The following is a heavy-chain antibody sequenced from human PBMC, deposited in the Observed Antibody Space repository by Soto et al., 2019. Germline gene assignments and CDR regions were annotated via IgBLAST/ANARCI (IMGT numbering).Heavy chain of an antibody. Sequence: QVQLVESGGGLGKPGGSLRLSCAASGFTFSDYYMSWIRQAPGKGLEWVSYISSSGSTIYYADSVMGRFTISRDNAKNSLYLQMNRLTAEDTAVYYCARSNDYGDYGLYYYYYMDVWGKGTTVTVSS. CDR2: ISSSGSTI. V-gene: IGHV3-11*01. CDR1: GFTFSDYY. CDR3: ARSNDYGDYGLYYYYYMDV. D-gene: IGHD4-17*01. J-gene: IGHJ6*03.